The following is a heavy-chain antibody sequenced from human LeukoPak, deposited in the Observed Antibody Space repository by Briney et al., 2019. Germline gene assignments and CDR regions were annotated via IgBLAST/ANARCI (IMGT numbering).Heavy chain of an antibody. CDR3: TTDPPATYYYDSSGYPSDY. CDR2: IKSKTDGGTT. V-gene: IGHV3-15*01. J-gene: IGHJ4*02. Sequence: GGSLRLSCTASGLKFADYAMSWVRQAPGKGLEWVGRIKSKTDGGTTDYAAPVKGRFTISRDDSKNTLYLQMNSLKTEDTAVYYCTTDPPATYYYDSSGYPSDYWGQGTLVTVSS. D-gene: IGHD3-22*01. CDR1: GLKFADYA.